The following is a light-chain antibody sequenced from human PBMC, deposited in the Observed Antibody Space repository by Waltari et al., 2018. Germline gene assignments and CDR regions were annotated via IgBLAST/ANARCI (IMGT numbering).Light chain of an antibody. V-gene: IGLV1-44*01. CDR3: ATWDDTFNGPV. CDR2: KNE. CDR1: SSNIVVNS. J-gene: IGLJ3*02. Sequence: QSVLTQPPSVSGTPGQRVTISCSGTSSNIVVNSVTWYHQLPGAAPKLLIYKNEQRPSGVPDRFSGSRPGPSASPAICGLQSEDEADFYCATWDDTFNGPVFGGGTKLPVL.